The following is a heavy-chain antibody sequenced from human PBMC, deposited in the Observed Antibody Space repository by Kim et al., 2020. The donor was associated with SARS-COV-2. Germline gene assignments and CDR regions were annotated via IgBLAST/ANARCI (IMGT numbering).Heavy chain of an antibody. CDR2: IVVGSGNT. Sequence: SVKVSCKASGFTFTSSAVQWVRQARGQRLEWIGWIVVGSGNTNYAQKFQERVTITRDMSTSTAYMELSSLRSEDTAVYYCATEPYGDNVLYYYYGMDVWGQGTTVTVSS. CDR1: GFTFTSSA. D-gene: IGHD4-17*01. V-gene: IGHV1-58*01. J-gene: IGHJ6*02. CDR3: ATEPYGDNVLYYYYGMDV.